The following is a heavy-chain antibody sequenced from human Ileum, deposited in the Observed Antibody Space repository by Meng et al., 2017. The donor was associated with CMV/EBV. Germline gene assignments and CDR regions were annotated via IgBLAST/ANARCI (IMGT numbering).Heavy chain of an antibody. J-gene: IGHJ4*02. CDR3: ARISGGGACCGADY. Sequence: GSLRLSCTVSGGSISSGSYHWGWIRQTPGKGLEWVGSIHNSGSTQYSPSLKSRVTMSVDTSKNQVSLKLTSVTAADTAVYYCARISGGGACCGADYGGKGTLVTVSS. CDR2: IHNSGST. D-gene: IGHD2-21*02. CDR1: GGSISSGSYH. V-gene: IGHV4-39*07.